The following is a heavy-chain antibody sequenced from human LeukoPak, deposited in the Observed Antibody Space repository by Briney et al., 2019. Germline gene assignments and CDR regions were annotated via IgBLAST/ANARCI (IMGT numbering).Heavy chain of an antibody. J-gene: IGHJ6*03. Sequence: SETLSLTCAVYGGSFSGYYWSWIRQPPGKGLEWIGSIYYSGSTYYNPSLKSRVTISVDTFKNQFSLKLSSVTAADTAVYYCARRNYMDVWGKGTTVTISS. CDR3: ARRNYMDV. CDR1: GGSFSGYY. CDR2: IYYSGST. V-gene: IGHV4-34*01.